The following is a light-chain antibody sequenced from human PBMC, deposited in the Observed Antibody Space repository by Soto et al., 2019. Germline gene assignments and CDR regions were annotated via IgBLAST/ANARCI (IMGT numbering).Light chain of an antibody. CDR1: SSKIGAGYD. Sequence: QSVLTQPPSVSGAPGQRATISCTGSSSKIGAGYDVHWYQQLPGTAPKLLIYGNSNRPSGVPDRFSGSKSGTSASLAITGLQAEDEADYYCQSYDSSLSVSPYVFGTGTKVTVL. V-gene: IGLV1-40*01. J-gene: IGLJ1*01. CDR3: QSYDSSLSVSPYV. CDR2: GNS.